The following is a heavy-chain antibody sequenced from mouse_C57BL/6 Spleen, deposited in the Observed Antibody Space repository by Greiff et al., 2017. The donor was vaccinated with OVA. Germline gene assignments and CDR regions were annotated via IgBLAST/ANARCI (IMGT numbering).Heavy chain of an antibody. Sequence: DVMLVESGGGLVQPGGSLKLSCAASGFTFSDYYMYWVRQTPEKRLEWVAYISNGGGSTYYPDTVKGRFTISRDNAKNTLYLQMSRLKSEDTAMYYCARQIYYYGSSHWYFDVWGTGTTVTVSS. CDR3: ARQIYYYGSSHWYFDV. CDR1: GFTFSDYY. J-gene: IGHJ1*03. D-gene: IGHD1-1*01. V-gene: IGHV5-12*01. CDR2: ISNGGGST.